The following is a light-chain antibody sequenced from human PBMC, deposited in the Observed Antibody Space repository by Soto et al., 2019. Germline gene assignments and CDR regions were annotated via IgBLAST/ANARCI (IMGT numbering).Light chain of an antibody. J-gene: IGKJ1*01. Sequence: EIVMTQSPATLSVSPGETVTLSCRASEGVGSNLAWYQQKPGQPPRLLMYGASTRATGIPARFSGSESGTEFNLTISSLQFEDLAVYYCQQYEDWPPWTFGKGTKVEIK. CDR3: QQYEDWPPWT. CDR1: EGVGSN. V-gene: IGKV3-15*01. CDR2: GAS.